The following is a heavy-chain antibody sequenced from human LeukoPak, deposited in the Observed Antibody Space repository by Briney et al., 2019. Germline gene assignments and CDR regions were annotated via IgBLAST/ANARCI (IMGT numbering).Heavy chain of an antibody. CDR1: GGSPSSYY. D-gene: IGHD4-17*01. CDR3: ARHVGNLAVTTSGCWFDP. Sequence: PSETLSLTCTVSGGSPSSYYWSWIRQPPGKGLEWIGYIYYSGSTNYNPSLKSRVTISVDTSKNQFSLKLSSVTAADTAVYYCARHVGNLAVTTSGCWFDPWGQGTLVTVSS. CDR2: IYYSGST. V-gene: IGHV4-59*08. J-gene: IGHJ5*02.